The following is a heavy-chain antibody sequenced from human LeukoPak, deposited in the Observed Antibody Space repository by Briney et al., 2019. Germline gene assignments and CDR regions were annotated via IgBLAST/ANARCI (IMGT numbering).Heavy chain of an antibody. J-gene: IGHJ4*02. D-gene: IGHD3-22*01. Sequence: YPGGSLRLSCVASGFTFSGFAMIWVRQAPGKGLQWVSAISGPSSHTYYADSVRGRFTISRDNSRNTLYLQMNSLTAEDTAVYYCAKDHRPDYYDSSGYYWGQGTLVTVSS. CDR2: ISGPSSHT. CDR3: AKDHRPDYYDSSGYY. V-gene: IGHV3-23*01. CDR1: GFTFSGFA.